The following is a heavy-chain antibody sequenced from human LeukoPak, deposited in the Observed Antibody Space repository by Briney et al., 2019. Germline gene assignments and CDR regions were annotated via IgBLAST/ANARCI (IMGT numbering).Heavy chain of an antibody. Sequence: GASVNVSCKASGYTFTSYYMHWVRQATGQGLEWMGIINPSGGSTSYAQKFQGRVTMTRDTSTSTVYMELSSLRSEDTAVYYCARDRFRWGFGELLGYWGQGTLVTVSS. V-gene: IGHV1-46*01. CDR1: GYTFTSYY. CDR2: INPSGGST. CDR3: ARDRFRWGFGELLGY. J-gene: IGHJ4*02. D-gene: IGHD3-10*01.